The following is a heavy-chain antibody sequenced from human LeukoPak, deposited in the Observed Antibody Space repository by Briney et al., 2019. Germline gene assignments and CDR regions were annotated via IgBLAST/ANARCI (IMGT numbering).Heavy chain of an antibody. CDR1: GGPLSSYY. CDR3: ARSPTYCGTGYWYFEL. D-gene: IGHD2-21*01. CDR2: IYYSWCT. V-gene: IGHV4-59*01. J-gene: IGHJ2*01. Sequence: SETLSLTCPVSGGPLSSYYLGWLRQPPGKGLARIGYIYYSWCTYYNPPLQSRVTISVDKSQNHFFLKQSSVTAADTAVYYWARSPTYCGTGYWYFELWGRGTLVTVSS.